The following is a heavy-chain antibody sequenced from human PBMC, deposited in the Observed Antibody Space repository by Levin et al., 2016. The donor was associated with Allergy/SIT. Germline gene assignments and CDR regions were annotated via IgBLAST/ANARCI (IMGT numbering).Heavy chain of an antibody. CDR2: ITGSGGRT. CDR3: AKEPGPYGYTPLDY. J-gene: IGHJ4*02. V-gene: IGHV3-23*01. D-gene: IGHD5-24*01. Sequence: GESLKISCAASGFSFSSYAMSWVRQAPGKGLEWVSTITGSGGRTYYADSVEGRFTISRDNSKNTLFLQMNSLRVEDTAVYYCAKEPGPYGYTPLDYWGQGTLVTVSS. CDR1: GFSFSSYA.